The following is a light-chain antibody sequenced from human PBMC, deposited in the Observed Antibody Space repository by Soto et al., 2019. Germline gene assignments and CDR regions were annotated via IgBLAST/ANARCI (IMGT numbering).Light chain of an antibody. CDR3: SSYGGSNNYYV. CDR2: EVS. V-gene: IGLV2-8*01. Sequence: QSALTQPPSASGSPGQSVTISCTGTSSDVGGYNYVSWYQPHPGKAPKLMIYEVSKRPSGVPDRFSGFKSGNTASLTVSGLQAEDEADYYCSSYGGSNNYYVFGTGTKLTVL. J-gene: IGLJ1*01. CDR1: SSDVGGYNY.